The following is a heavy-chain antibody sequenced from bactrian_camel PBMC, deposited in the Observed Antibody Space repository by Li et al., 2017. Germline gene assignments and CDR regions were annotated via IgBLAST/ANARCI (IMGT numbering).Heavy chain of an antibody. CDR1: GDTGGINY. J-gene: IGHJ4*01. D-gene: IGHD6*01. CDR2: IYTAGRPT. CDR3: AASTLVLGCGLNY. V-gene: IGHV3S54*01. Sequence: HVQLVESGGGSVQAGGSLRLSCVASGDTGGINYMGWFRQAAGKEREGVAAIYTAGRPTDYADSVKGRFTISQDKAKNTVFLQMNNVKPEDTAMYYCAASTLVLGCGLNYWGQGTQVTVS.